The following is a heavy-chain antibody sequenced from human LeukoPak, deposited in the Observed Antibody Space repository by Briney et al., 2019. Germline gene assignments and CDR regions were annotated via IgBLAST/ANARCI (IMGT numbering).Heavy chain of an antibody. CDR2: ISYDGSNK. CDR3: ARGKTYSSYFDY. J-gene: IGHJ4*02. Sequence: GGSLRLSCAASGFTFSSYAMHWVRQAPGKGLEWVAVISYDGSNKYYADSVKGRFTISRDNSKNTLYLQMNSLRAEDTAVYYCARGKTYSSYFDYWGQGTLVTVSS. V-gene: IGHV3-30-3*01. CDR1: GFTFSSYA. D-gene: IGHD6-13*01.